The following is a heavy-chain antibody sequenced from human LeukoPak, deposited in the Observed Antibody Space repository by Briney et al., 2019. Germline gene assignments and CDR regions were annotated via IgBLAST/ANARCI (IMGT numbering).Heavy chain of an antibody. CDR1: GGSLSGYY. CDR3: ARERRDGYNPSGVFFDY. D-gene: IGHD5-24*01. J-gene: IGHJ4*02. V-gene: IGHV4-34*01. Sequence: SETLSLTCAVYGGSLSGYYWSWIRQPPGKGLEWIGEINHSGSTNYNPSLKSRVTISVDTSKNQFSLKLSSVTAADTAVYYCARERRDGYNPSGVFFDYWGQGTLVTVSS. CDR2: INHSGST.